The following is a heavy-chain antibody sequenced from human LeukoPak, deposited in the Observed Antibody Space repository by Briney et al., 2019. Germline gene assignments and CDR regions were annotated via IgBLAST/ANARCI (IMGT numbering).Heavy chain of an antibody. CDR3: ARTCSGSSCYVIY. D-gene: IGHD2-2*01. CDR1: GYTVSNYG. J-gene: IGHJ4*02. CDR2: ISGYNGNT. Sequence: ASVKVSCKASGYTVSNYGITWVRQPPGQGLEWMGWISGYNGNTNYAQKFQGRVTMTTETSTSTAYMELRSLRSDDTAVYYCARTCSGSSCYVIYWGQGTLLSVCS. V-gene: IGHV1-18*01.